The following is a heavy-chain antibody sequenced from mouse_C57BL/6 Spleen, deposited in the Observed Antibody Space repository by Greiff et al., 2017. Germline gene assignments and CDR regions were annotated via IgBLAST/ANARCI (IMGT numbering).Heavy chain of an antibody. CDR3: ARLRWDEFAY. V-gene: IGHV1-61*01. D-gene: IGHD4-1*01. CDR2: IYPSDSET. CDR1: GYTFTSYW. J-gene: IGHJ3*01. Sequence: QVQLQQPGAELVRPGSSVKLSCKASGYTFTSYWMDWVKQRPGQGLEWIGNIYPSDSETHYNQKFKDKATLTVDKSSSTAYMQLSSLTSEDSAVCYCARLRWDEFAYWGQGTLVTVSA.